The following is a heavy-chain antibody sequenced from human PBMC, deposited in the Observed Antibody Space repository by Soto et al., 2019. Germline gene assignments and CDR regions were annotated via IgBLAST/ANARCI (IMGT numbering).Heavy chain of an antibody. CDR1: EFTCRSYW. Sequence: PGWSLRLSCAASEFTCRSYWMHWVRQSPGKGLVWVSRISGDGSSTNYADSVKGRLTISRDNDKNTVYLQIDSLRAEYTAVYYCARSLPGTYGAFDLWGQGTMVTVSS. CDR3: ARSLPGTYGAFDL. CDR2: ISGDGSST. J-gene: IGHJ3*01. D-gene: IGHD1-7*01. V-gene: IGHV3-74*01.